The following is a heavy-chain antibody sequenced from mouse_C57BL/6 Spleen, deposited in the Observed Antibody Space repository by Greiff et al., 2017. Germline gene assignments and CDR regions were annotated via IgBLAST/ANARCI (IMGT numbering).Heavy chain of an antibody. CDR2: IYPGDGDT. CDR3: ARRGGSSYGYFDV. V-gene: IGHV1-82*01. D-gene: IGHD1-1*01. J-gene: IGHJ1*03. CDR1: GYAFSSSW. Sequence: LQESGPELVKPGASVKISCKASGYAFSSSWMNWVKQRPGKGLEWIGRIYPGDGDTNYNGKFKGKATLTADKSSSTAYMQLSSLTSEDSAVYFCARRGGSSYGYFDVWGTGTTVTVSS.